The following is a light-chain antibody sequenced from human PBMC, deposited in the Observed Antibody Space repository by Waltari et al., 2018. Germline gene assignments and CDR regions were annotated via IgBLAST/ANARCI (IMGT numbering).Light chain of an antibody. CDR2: DVS. J-gene: IGLJ2*01. CDR3: SSYIDSSTLEL. Sequence: QSALTQPASVSGSPGQSITISCTGTSSDIGGYNYVSWYQQVPGKAPKLIIYDVSNRPSRVSSRFSGSKSSNTASLTVSGLQAEDEANYYCSSYIDSSTLELFGGGTSLTVL. CDR1: SSDIGGYNY. V-gene: IGLV2-14*03.